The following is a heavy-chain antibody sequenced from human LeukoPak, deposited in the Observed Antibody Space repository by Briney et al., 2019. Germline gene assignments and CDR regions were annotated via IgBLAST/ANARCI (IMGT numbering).Heavy chain of an antibody. CDR2: INPNSGGT. CDR1: GYTFIGYY. CDR3: ARLIAAAGDWFDP. J-gene: IGHJ5*02. D-gene: IGHD6-13*01. Sequence: ASMKVSCKASGYTFIGYYMHWVRRAPGQGLEWMGWINPNSGGTNYAQKFQGRVTMTRDTSIGTAYMELSRLRSDDTAVYYCARLIAAAGDWFDPWGQGTLVTVSS. V-gene: IGHV1-2*02.